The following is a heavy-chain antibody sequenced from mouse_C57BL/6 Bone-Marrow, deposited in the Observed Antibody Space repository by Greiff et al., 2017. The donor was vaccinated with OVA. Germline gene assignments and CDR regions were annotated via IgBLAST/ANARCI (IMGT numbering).Heavy chain of an antibody. D-gene: IGHD1-1*01. CDR3: ARFPYYYGSSPWFAY. CDR1: GYTFTSYW. Sequence: QVQLQQPRAELVKPGASVKLSCKASGYTFTSYWMHWVKQRPGQGLEWIGMIHPNSGSTNYNEKFKSKATLTVDKSSSTAYMQLSSLTSEDSAVYYCARFPYYYGSSPWFAYWGQGTLVTVSA. CDR2: IHPNSGST. J-gene: IGHJ3*01. V-gene: IGHV1-64*01.